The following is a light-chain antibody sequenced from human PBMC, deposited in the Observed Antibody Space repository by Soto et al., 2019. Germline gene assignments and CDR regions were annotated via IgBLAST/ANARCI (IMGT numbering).Light chain of an antibody. CDR2: KSS. Sequence: DIQMTQSPSSLSASVEDRVIITCRASQSISSWLAWYQQKPGRAPKLLIYKSSILESGVPSRFSGSGSGTEFTLTISSLQPDDFATYYCQQFNTSPWTFGQGTKVDIK. CDR3: QQFNTSPWT. J-gene: IGKJ1*01. V-gene: IGKV1-5*03. CDR1: QSISSW.